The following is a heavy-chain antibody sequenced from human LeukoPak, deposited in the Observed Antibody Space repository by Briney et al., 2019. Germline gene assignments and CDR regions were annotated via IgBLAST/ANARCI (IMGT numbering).Heavy chain of an antibody. CDR3: ARPIDNGSGSYYFPY. V-gene: IGHV3-30-3*01. J-gene: IGHJ4*02. Sequence: GGPLRLSCAASGFSFHYYAMHWVRQAPGKGLEWVAVISYDGTNEYYADSVKGRLTISRDNSKSTLYMQMDSLRPEDTAVYYCARPIDNGSGSYYFPYWGQGTLVTVSS. D-gene: IGHD3-10*01. CDR1: GFSFHYYA. CDR2: ISYDGTNE.